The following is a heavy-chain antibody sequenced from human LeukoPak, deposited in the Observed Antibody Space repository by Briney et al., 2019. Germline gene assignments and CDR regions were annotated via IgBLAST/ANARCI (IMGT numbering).Heavy chain of an antibody. D-gene: IGHD3-10*01. V-gene: IGHV3-21*01. CDR3: ARGRYGSGSRWFDP. CDR1: GFTFSSYS. CDR2: ISSSSSYI. J-gene: IGHJ5*02. Sequence: GGSLRLSCAASGFTFSSYSMNWVRQAPGKGLEWVSSISSSSSYIYYADSVKGRFTISRDNARNSLYLQMNSLRAEDTAVYYCARGRYGSGSRWFDPWGQGTLVTVSS.